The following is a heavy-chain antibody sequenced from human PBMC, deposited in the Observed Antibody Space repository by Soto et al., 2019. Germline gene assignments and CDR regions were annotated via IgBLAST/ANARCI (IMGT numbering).Heavy chain of an antibody. CDR2: IYWDDDK. CDR3: AHRRTPRKLYNCFEP. V-gene: IGHV2-5*02. CDR1: GFSLSTSGVG. J-gene: IGHJ5*02. Sequence: GSGPTLVNPTQTLTLTCTFSGFSLSTSGVGVGWIRQPPGKALEWLALIYWDDDKRYSPSLKGRLTITKDTSKNQVVLTMTNMDPVDTATYYCAHRRTPRKLYNCFEPWGQGTLVTVSS.